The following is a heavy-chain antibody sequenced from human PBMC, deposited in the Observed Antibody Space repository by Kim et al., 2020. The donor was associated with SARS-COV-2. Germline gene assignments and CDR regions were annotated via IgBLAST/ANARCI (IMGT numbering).Heavy chain of an antibody. V-gene: IGHV7-4-1*02. Sequence: ASVKVSCKASGYTFTSYAMNWVRQAPGQGLEWMGWINTNTGNPTYAQGFTGRFVFSLDTSVSTAYLQISSLKAEDTAVYYCARDGPLSPYDFWSGYYTGREDYYGMDVWGQGTTVTVS. CDR1: GYTFTSYA. J-gene: IGHJ6*02. CDR3: ARDGPLSPYDFWSGYYTGREDYYGMDV. D-gene: IGHD3-3*01. CDR2: INTNTGNP.